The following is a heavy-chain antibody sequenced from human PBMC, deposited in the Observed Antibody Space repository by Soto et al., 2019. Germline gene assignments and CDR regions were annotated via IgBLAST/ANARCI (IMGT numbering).Heavy chain of an antibody. CDR2: IIPILGIA. V-gene: IGHV1-69*08. Sequence: QVQLVQSGAEVKKPGSSVKVSCKASGGTFSSYTISWVRQAPGQGLEWMGRIIPILGIANYAQKFQGRVTITADKSTSTAYMELSSLRCEDTAVYYCARERGDGGENYWGQGTLVTVSS. D-gene: IGHD2-21*02. CDR1: GGTFSSYT. J-gene: IGHJ4*02. CDR3: ARERGDGGENY.